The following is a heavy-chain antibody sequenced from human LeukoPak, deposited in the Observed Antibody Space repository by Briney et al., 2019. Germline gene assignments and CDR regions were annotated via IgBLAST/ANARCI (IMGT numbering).Heavy chain of an antibody. Sequence: SETLSLTCAVYDGSFSGYYWSWIRQPPGKGLEWIGEINHSGSTNYNPSLKSRVTISVDTSKNQFSLKLSSVTAADTAVYYCARRKGTYSSSWYVWFDPWGQGTLVTVSS. CDR1: DGSFSGYY. D-gene: IGHD6-13*01. J-gene: IGHJ5*02. CDR3: ARRKGTYSSSWYVWFDP. CDR2: INHSGST. V-gene: IGHV4-34*01.